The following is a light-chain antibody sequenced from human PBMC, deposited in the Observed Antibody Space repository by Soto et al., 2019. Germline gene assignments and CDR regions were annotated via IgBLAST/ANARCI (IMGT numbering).Light chain of an antibody. V-gene: IGKV1-12*01. CDR1: QGVSDW. CDR2: GSS. J-gene: IGKJ1*01. Sequence: IRMTQSPSSLSASTGDRVTITCRASQGVSDWVAWYQQKPGEAPKLLIHGSSSLLSGVPSRFSGTRSGTDFTLTISSLQPEDFATYYCQQANSYPWTFGQGTKVDIK. CDR3: QQANSYPWT.